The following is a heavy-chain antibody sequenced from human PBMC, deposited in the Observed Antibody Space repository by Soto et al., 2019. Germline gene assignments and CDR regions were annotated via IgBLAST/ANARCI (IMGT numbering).Heavy chain of an antibody. CDR2: ISGNSGNI. CDR3: AKAGFGSGSYDFNY. D-gene: IGHD3-10*01. J-gene: IGHJ4*02. Sequence: EVQLVESGEGLVQPGRSLRLSCAASGFTFHNYAMHWVRQAPGKGLEWVSGISGNSGNIGYADSVKGRFTISRDNAKNSLYLQMNSLSPEDTALYHCAKAGFGSGSYDFNYWGQGTLVTVAS. V-gene: IGHV3-9*01. CDR1: GFTFHNYA.